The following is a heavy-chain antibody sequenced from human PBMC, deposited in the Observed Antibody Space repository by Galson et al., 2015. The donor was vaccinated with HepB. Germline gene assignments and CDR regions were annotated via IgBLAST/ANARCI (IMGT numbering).Heavy chain of an antibody. Sequence: SVKVSCKASGGTFSSYAISWVRQAPGQGLEWMGGIIPIFGTANYAQKFQGRVTITADESTSTAYMELSSLRSEDTAVYYCAARSYYDSSGYYYYYYGMDVWGQGTTVTVSS. CDR1: GGTFSSYA. CDR3: AARSYYDSSGYYYYYYGMDV. V-gene: IGHV1-69*13. D-gene: IGHD3-22*01. J-gene: IGHJ6*02. CDR2: IIPIFGTA.